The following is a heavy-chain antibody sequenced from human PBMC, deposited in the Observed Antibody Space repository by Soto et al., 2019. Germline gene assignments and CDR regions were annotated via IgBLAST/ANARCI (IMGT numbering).Heavy chain of an antibody. CDR3: ASSPLRLGELSFLDS. V-gene: IGHV3-30-3*01. D-gene: IGHD3-16*02. J-gene: IGHJ4*02. CDR2: ISYDGSNQ. Sequence: SLGLSCAASGFTFSSYAMHGVRQAPGKGLEWVGVISYDGSNQNSADSVKGRTTNTGDNSKKTLYLQMNRLRAEETAVYYCASSPLRLGELSFLDSWGQGTLVTVSS. CDR1: GFTFSSYA.